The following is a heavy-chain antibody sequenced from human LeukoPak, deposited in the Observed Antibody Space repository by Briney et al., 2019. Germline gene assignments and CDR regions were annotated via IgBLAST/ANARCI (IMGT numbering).Heavy chain of an antibody. CDR1: GGSITNYY. J-gene: IGHJ5*02. CDR2: IHTSGST. D-gene: IGHD4-17*01. V-gene: IGHV4-4*07. CDR3: ARAGDYGDYVGWFDP. Sequence: SETLSLTCTVSGGSITNYYWSWIRQPAGKGLEWIGRIHTSGSTNYNPSLKSRVTMSVDTSKKQFSLKLTSVTAADTAVYYCARAGDYGDYVGWFDPWGQGTLVTVSS.